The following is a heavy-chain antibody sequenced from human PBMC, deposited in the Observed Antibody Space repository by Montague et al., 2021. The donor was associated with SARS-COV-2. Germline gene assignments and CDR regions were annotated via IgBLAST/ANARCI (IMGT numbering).Heavy chain of an antibody. CDR2: ISSSGSAI. V-gene: IGHV3-48*03. Sequence: SLRLSCAASGFTFSSYEMNWVRQAPGKGLAWVSYISSSGSAIYYVDSVKGRFSISRDNAKNSLYLQMNSLRAEDTAVYYCARDVVDYDFWSGYSTVRYYAMDVWGQGTTVTVSS. D-gene: IGHD3-3*01. CDR3: ARDVVDYDFWSGYSTVRYYAMDV. CDR1: GFTFSSYE. J-gene: IGHJ6*02.